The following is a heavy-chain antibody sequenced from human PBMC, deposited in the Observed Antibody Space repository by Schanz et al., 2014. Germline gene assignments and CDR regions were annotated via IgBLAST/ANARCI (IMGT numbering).Heavy chain of an antibody. CDR2: ISGSGGST. CDR1: GFTFTNYA. Sequence: EVQLVESGGGVVRPGGSLRLSCAASGFTFTNYAMTWVRQAPGKGLEWVSGISGSGGSTYDADSVKGRFTISRDNSKNTLYLQMNSLRAEDTAVYYCAYYDVLTGFDYWGQGTQVTVSS. J-gene: IGHJ4*02. V-gene: IGHV3-23*04. CDR3: AYYDVLTGFDY. D-gene: IGHD3-9*01.